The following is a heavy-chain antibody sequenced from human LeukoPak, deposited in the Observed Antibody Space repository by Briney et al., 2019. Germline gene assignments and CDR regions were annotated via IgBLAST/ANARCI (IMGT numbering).Heavy chain of an antibody. CDR1: GFTFSSYT. D-gene: IGHD6-19*01. Sequence: GGSLRLSCAASGFTFSSYTMNWVRQAPGKGLEWVSSISSTSSYIYYADSVKGRFTISRDNSKNTLYLQMNSLRAEDTALYYCARSSPGYSSGWYKWAFDIWGQGTMVTVSS. CDR2: ISSTSSYI. J-gene: IGHJ3*02. V-gene: IGHV3-21*04. CDR3: ARSSPGYSSGWYKWAFDI.